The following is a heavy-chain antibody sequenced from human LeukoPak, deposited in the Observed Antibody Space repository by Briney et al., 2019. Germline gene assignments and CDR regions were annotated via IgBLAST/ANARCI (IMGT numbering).Heavy chain of an antibody. CDR2: ISGSGGST. V-gene: IGHV3-23*01. J-gene: IGHJ4*02. CDR3: AKDRDYGSATDY. D-gene: IGHD3-10*01. Sequence: GGSLRLSCAATGFTFSSYAMSWVRQAPGKGLEWVSAISGSGGSTYYADSVKGRFTISRDNSKNTLYLQMNSLRAEDTAVYYCAKDRDYGSATDYWGQGTLVTVSS. CDR1: GFTFSSYA.